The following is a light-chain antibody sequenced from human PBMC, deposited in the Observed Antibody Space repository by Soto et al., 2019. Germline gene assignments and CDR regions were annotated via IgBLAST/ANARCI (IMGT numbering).Light chain of an antibody. Sequence: ILITQSAATLSVSPGERATLSCRASQSVSSNLAWYQQKPGQAPRLLIYGASTRATGIPARFSGSGSGTEFTLTITSLQSEDFAVYYCQQYNNWPETFGQGTRWISN. CDR2: GAS. CDR3: QQYNNWPET. V-gene: IGKV3-15*01. J-gene: IGKJ1*01. CDR1: QSVSSN.